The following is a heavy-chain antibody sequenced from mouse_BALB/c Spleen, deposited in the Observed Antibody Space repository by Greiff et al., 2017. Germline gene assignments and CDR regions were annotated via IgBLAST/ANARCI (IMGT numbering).Heavy chain of an antibody. CDR1: GFTFSDYY. CDR2: ISDGGSYT. D-gene: IGHD2-10*02. J-gene: IGHJ2*01. CDR3: ARGGYGNYEGYFDY. Sequence: EVQLVESGGGLVKPGGSLKLSCAASGFTFSDYYMYWVRQTPEKRLEWVATISDGGSYTYYPDSVKGRFTISRDNAKNNLYLQMSSLKSEDTAMYYCARGGYGNYEGYFDYWGQGTTLTVSS. V-gene: IGHV5-4*02.